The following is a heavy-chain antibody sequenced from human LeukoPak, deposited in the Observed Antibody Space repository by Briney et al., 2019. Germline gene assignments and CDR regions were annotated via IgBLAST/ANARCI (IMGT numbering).Heavy chain of an antibody. CDR1: GGSFSGHY. J-gene: IGHJ4*02. Sequence: SETLSLTCAVYGGSFSGHYWSGIRQPPGKGREWIGEMNHSGSTNYNPSLKSRVTISVDTSKNQFFLKLSSVTAADTAVYYCARGGEEAAGNYWGQGTLVTVSS. V-gene: IGHV4-34*01. CDR2: MNHSGST. D-gene: IGHD6-13*01. CDR3: ARGGEEAAGNY.